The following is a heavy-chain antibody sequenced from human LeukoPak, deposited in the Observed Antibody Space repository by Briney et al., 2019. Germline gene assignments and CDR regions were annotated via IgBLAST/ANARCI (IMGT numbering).Heavy chain of an antibody. J-gene: IGHJ6*03. Sequence: GESLKISCKGSGYSFTSYWIGWVRQLPGKGLEWMGIIYPGDSDTRYSPSFQGQVTISADKSISTAYLQWSSLKASDTAMYYCARTSNYYYYYMDVWGKGTTVTVSS. CDR2: IYPGDSDT. D-gene: IGHD2/OR15-2a*01. CDR1: GYSFTSYW. V-gene: IGHV5-51*01. CDR3: ARTSNYYYYYMDV.